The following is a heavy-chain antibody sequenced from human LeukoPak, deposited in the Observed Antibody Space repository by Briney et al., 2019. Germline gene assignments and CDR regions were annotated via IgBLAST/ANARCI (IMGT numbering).Heavy chain of an antibody. V-gene: IGHV3-21*01. Sequence: GGSLRLSCPASGFTFSSYEMNWVRQTPGKGLEWVSSISSGSSSIYYADSVKGRFTISRDNAKNSLYLQMINLRAEDTAVYYCATSRRDGYGYRALELPPSPVDWGQGTLVTVSS. CDR1: GFTFSSYE. CDR2: ISSGSSSI. CDR3: ATSRRDGYGYRALELPPSPVD. J-gene: IGHJ4*02. D-gene: IGHD5-18*01.